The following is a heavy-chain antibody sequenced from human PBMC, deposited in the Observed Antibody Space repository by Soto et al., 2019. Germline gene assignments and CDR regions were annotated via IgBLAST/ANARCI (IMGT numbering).Heavy chain of an antibody. Sequence: QVQLVESGGGGVQPGRSLRLSCAASGFTFSSYAMHGVRQAPGKGLEWVAVISYDGSNKYYADSVKGRFTISRDNSKNTLYLQMNSLRAEDTAVYYCARDPLWGTAMVLWYFDLWGRGTLGTVSS. V-gene: IGHV3-30-3*01. CDR2: ISYDGSNK. D-gene: IGHD5-18*01. CDR3: ARDPLWGTAMVLWYFDL. CDR1: GFTFSSYA. J-gene: IGHJ2*01.